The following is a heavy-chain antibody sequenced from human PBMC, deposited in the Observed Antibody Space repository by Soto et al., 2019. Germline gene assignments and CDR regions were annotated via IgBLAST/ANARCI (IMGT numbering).Heavy chain of an antibody. Sequence: SETLSLTCTFSGVSMNTYYWGWFRQPPGKGLEWVGYIYYSGSTTYSPSLKSRVTISVDTSKNQFSLKLDSVTAADTAVYYCARLGGYYQAFDQWGQGSLVTVSS. V-gene: IGHV4-59*08. CDR2: IYYSGST. CDR1: GVSMNTYY. J-gene: IGHJ4*02. CDR3: ARLGGYYQAFDQ. D-gene: IGHD3-22*01.